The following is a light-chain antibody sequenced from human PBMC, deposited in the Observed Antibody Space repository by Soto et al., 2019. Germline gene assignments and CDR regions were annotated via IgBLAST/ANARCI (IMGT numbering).Light chain of an antibody. CDR2: DAS. J-gene: IGKJ1*01. V-gene: IGKV3-20*01. CDR1: QSIDNNY. Sequence: EIVMTQSPGTLSLSPGARATLSCRASQSIDNNYLTWYQQKPGQAPRVLIYDASSRATGIPDRFSGSGSGTDFTLTISRLEPEDFAVYCCQQYGSSPWTFGQGTKVDI. CDR3: QQYGSSPWT.